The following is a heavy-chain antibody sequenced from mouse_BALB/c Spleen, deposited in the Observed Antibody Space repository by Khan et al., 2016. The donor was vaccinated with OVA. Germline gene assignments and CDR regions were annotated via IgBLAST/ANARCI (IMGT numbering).Heavy chain of an antibody. Sequence: EVKLLESGPSLVKPSQTLSLTCSVTGDSITSGFWNWIRKFPGNKLEYMGYITYRGSTYYNPSLKSRISITRDTSKKQYYLQLNSVTTEDTATYYCTRSYGSWAMDYWGQGTSVTVSS. D-gene: IGHD1-1*01. V-gene: IGHV3-8*02. CDR3: TRSYGSWAMDY. J-gene: IGHJ4*01. CDR1: GDSITSGF. CDR2: ITYRGST.